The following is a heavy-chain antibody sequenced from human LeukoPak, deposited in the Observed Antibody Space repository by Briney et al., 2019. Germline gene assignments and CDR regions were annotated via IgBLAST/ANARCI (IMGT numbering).Heavy chain of an antibody. D-gene: IGHD6-19*01. Sequence: SETLSLTCTVSGGSVSSGSYSWSWIRQPAGRGLEWIGHIYSSGSTNYNPSLKSRVTISVDTSWNHFSLKLSSVTAADTAVYYCARGRSGVNWFDPWGQGTLVTVSS. J-gene: IGHJ5*02. CDR3: ARGRSGVNWFDP. CDR1: GGSVSSGSYS. CDR2: IYSSGST. V-gene: IGHV4-61*09.